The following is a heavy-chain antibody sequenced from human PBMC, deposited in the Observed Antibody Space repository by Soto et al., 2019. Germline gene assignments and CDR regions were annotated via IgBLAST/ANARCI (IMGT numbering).Heavy chain of an antibody. D-gene: IGHD6-13*01. V-gene: IGHV4-30-4*01. CDR3: ARVPGSSWYDDY. Sequence: QVQLQESGPGLVKPSQTLSLTCTVSGGSISSGDYYWSWIRQPPGKGLEWIGYIYYSGSTYYNPSLKRRVTISVDTSKNQSSLKLSSVTAADTAVYYCARVPGSSWYDDYWGQGSLVTVSS. CDR2: IYYSGST. CDR1: GGSISSGDYY. J-gene: IGHJ4*02.